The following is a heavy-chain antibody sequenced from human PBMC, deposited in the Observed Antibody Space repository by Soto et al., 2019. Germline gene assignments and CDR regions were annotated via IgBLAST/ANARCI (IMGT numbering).Heavy chain of an antibody. CDR2: IYSGGST. CDR1: GFTVSGNY. J-gene: IGHJ6*02. Sequence: PGGSLRLSCAASGFTVSGNYMSWVRQAPGKGLEWVSVIYSGGSTYYADSVKGRFTISRDNSENTLYLQMNSLRAEDTAVYYCARDQYYDSSGYYYGGHYYGMDVWGQGTTVTVSS. V-gene: IGHV3-53*01. D-gene: IGHD3-22*01. CDR3: ARDQYYDSSGYYYGGHYYGMDV.